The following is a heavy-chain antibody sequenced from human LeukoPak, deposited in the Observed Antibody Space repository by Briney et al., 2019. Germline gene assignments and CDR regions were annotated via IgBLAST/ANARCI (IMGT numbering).Heavy chain of an antibody. J-gene: IGHJ4*02. D-gene: IGHD5-18*01. V-gene: IGHV3-30*02. Sequence: GGSLRLSCAASGFTFTSFGMHWVRQAPGKGLEWVAFIRNDGDVIYYTDSVKGRFTISRDNSKNTVYLQMNSLRAEDTAVYYCARGEGYSYGPLDYWGQGTLVTVSS. CDR2: IRNDGDVI. CDR3: ARGEGYSYGPLDY. CDR1: GFTFTSFG.